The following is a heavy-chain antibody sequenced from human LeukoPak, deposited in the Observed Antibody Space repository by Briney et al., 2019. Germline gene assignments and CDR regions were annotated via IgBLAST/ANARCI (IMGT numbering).Heavy chain of an antibody. CDR1: GYTFTTYG. J-gene: IGHJ4*02. CDR3: ARVAWRSFGY. D-gene: IGHD2/OR15-2a*01. CDR2: ISTYNGDT. Sequence: ASVKVSFKASGYTFTTYGISWLRQAPGQGFEWMGWISTYNGDTNYAQKLQGRVTLTTDTSTSTVYMELRSLRSDDTAVYYCARVAWRSFGYWGQGTLVTVSS. V-gene: IGHV1-18*01.